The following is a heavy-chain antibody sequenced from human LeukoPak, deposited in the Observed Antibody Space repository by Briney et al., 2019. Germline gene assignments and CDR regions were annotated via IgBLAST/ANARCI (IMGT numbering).Heavy chain of an antibody. V-gene: IGHV1-69*04. Sequence: SVKVSCKASGGTANSHAISWVRQAPGQDLEWMGRIIPNLGTTNRAQNFQDRVTLTADKSTNTAYMELTSLTSDDTAVYYCATTNDGGGYQWGDFFDFWGQGTLVTVSS. CDR1: GGTANSHA. D-gene: IGHD3-22*01. CDR2: IIPNLGTT. J-gene: IGHJ4*02. CDR3: ATTNDGGGYQWGDFFDF.